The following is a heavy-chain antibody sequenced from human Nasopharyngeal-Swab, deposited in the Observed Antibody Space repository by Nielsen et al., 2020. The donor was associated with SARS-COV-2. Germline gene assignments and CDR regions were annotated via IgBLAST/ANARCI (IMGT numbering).Heavy chain of an antibody. CDR3: ARDSAEHYSSGSSRFDY. D-gene: IGHD3-10*01. CDR1: VGSTRSGDFY. Sequence: SETLSLTCTVSVGSTRSGDFYWSWLRQSPGKGLEWIGYIHHSGTTYYKPSLKSRVTISVDTSKNQFSLRLSSVTAADSAVYYCARDSAEHYSSGSSRFDYWGQGTLVTVSS. J-gene: IGHJ4*02. CDR2: IHHSGTT. V-gene: IGHV4-30-4*01.